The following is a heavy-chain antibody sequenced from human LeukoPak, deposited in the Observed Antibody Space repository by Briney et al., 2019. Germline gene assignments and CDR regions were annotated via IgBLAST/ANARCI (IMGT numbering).Heavy chain of an antibody. V-gene: IGHV1-24*01. CDR2: FDPEDGET. D-gene: IGHD3-16*02. J-gene: IGHJ3*02. CDR3: ATLEGVIVLDAFDI. CDR1: GYTLTELS. Sequence: ASVKVSCKVSGYTLTELSMHWVRQAPGKGLEWMGGFDPEDGETIYAQKFQGRVTMTEDTSTDTAYMELSSLRSEDTAVYYCATLEGVIVLDAFDIWGQGTMVTVSS.